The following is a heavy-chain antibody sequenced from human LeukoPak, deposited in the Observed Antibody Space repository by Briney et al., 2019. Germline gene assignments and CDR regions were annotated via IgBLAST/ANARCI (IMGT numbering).Heavy chain of an antibody. D-gene: IGHD3-22*01. J-gene: IGHJ4*02. V-gene: IGHV3-33*08. Sequence: GGSLRLSCAASGFTFSTYAMNWVRQAPGKGLEWVAVIWYDGSNIWYADSVKGRFTISRDNSKNTLYLQMNSLRAEDTALYYCARARNDYDSNGFSLLEYWGQGTLVTVSS. CDR1: GFTFSTYA. CDR2: IWYDGSNI. CDR3: ARARNDYDSNGFSLLEY.